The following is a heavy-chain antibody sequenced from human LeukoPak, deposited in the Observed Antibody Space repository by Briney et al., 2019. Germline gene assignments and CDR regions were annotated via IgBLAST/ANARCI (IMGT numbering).Heavy chain of an antibody. CDR1: GFTFDDYA. V-gene: IGHV3-9*03. CDR3: AKSGSEVAGKPRRRYYYYYYMDV. Sequence: PGGSLRLSCAASGFTFDDYAMHWVRQAPGKGQEWVSGISWNSGSIGYADSVKGRFTISRDNAKNSLYLQMNSLRAEDMALYYCAKSGSEVAGKPRRRYYYYYYMDVWGKGTTVTVSS. CDR2: ISWNSGSI. D-gene: IGHD6-19*01. J-gene: IGHJ6*03.